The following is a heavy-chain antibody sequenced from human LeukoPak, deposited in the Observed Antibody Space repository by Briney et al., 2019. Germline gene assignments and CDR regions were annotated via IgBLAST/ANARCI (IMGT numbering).Heavy chain of an antibody. J-gene: IGHJ5*02. D-gene: IGHD2-21*02. Sequence: PGGSLRLSCAASGFTFSSYAMHWVRQAPGKGLEWVAVISYDGSNKYYADSVKGRFTISRDNSKNTLYLQMNSLRAEDTAVYYCARHWYEVTAVWFDPWGQGTLVTVSS. CDR1: GFTFSSYA. V-gene: IGHV3-30*04. CDR3: ARHWYEVTAVWFDP. CDR2: ISYDGSNK.